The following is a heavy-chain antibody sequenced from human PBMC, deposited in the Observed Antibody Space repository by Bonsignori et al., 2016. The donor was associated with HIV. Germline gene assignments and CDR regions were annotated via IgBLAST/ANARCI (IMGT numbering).Heavy chain of an antibody. Sequence: WIRQPPGKGLEWVAFIRYDGKNKKYVDSVKGRFTISRDNSKDTLYLQMSSLRAEDTAVYYCASRGDFWSGYPDDGVGDFWGQGTLVTVSS. CDR3: ASRGDFWSGYPDDGVGDF. J-gene: IGHJ4*02. V-gene: IGHV3-30*02. D-gene: IGHD3-3*01. CDR2: IRYDGKNK.